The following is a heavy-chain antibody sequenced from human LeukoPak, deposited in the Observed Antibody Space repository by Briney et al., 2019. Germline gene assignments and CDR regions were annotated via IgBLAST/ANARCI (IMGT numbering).Heavy chain of an antibody. CDR3: ARALSGSLYSYYSHMDV. J-gene: IGHJ6*03. CDR1: GGSISSYY. D-gene: IGHD1-26*01. CDR2: IYSSGST. Sequence: PSETLSLTCTVSGGSISSYYWSWIRQPSGKGLEWIGRIYSSGSTNYNPSLKSRVTMSLDTSKNQFSLKLSSVTAADTAVYYCARALSGSLYSYYSHMDVWGKGTKVTISS. V-gene: IGHV4-4*07.